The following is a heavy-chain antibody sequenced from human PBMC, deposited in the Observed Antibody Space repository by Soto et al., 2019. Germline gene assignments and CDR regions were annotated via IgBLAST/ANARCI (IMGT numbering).Heavy chain of an antibody. Sequence: PSKTLSLTCTVSGGSISSSSYYWGWIRQPPGKGLEWIGSIYYSGSTYYNPSLKSRVTISVDTSKSQFSLTLSSVIAADTAVYYCARHDSDTGNFQAGFDYWGQGTLVTVS. CDR3: ARHDSDTGNFQAGFDY. D-gene: IGHD3-9*01. V-gene: IGHV4-39*01. CDR2: IYYSGST. J-gene: IGHJ4*02. CDR1: GGSISSSSYY.